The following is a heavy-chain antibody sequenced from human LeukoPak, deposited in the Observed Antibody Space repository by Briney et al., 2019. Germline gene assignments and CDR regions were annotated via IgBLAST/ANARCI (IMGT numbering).Heavy chain of an antibody. CDR1: GGSISSSSYY. CDR2: IYYSGST. V-gene: IGHV4-39*07. CDR3: ARVIYSSPYYFDY. J-gene: IGHJ4*02. D-gene: IGHD1-26*01. Sequence: SETLSLTCTVSGGSISSSSYYWGWIRQPPGKGLEWIGSIYYSGSTYYNPSLKSRVTISVDTSKNQFSLKLSSVTAADTAVYYCARVIYSSPYYFDYWGQGTLVTVSS.